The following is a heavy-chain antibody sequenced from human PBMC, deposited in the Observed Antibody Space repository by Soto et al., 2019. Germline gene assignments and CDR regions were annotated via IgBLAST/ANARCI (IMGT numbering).Heavy chain of an antibody. CDR2: ISGSGGST. J-gene: IGHJ4*02. D-gene: IGHD3-9*01. Sequence: GGSLRLSCAASGFTFSSYAMSWVRQAPGKGLEWVSAISGSGGSTYYADSVKGRFTISRDNSKNTLYLQMNSLRAEDTGVNYCAKGDWDQDYFDYWGQGTLVTVSS. CDR1: GFTFSSYA. V-gene: IGHV3-23*01. CDR3: AKGDWDQDYFDY.